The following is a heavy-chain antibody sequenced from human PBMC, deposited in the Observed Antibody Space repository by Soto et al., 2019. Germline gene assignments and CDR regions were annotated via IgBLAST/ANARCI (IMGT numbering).Heavy chain of an antibody. CDR3: AKGSDHCSSTSCYFGY. Sequence: QVQLVESGGGVVQPGRSLRLSCAASGFTFSSYGIHWVRQAPGKGLEWVAVISYDGTNKYYADSVKGRFTISRDNSKNTLYLQMNSLRAEDTAVYYCAKGSDHCSSTSCYFGYWGQGTLVTVSS. V-gene: IGHV3-30*18. CDR2: ISYDGTNK. D-gene: IGHD2-2*01. J-gene: IGHJ4*02. CDR1: GFTFSSYG.